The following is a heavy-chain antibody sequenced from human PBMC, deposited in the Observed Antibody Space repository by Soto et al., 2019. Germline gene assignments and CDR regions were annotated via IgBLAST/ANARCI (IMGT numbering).Heavy chain of an antibody. V-gene: IGHV3-30*18. D-gene: IGHD2-2*01. CDR3: AKYDWCISTSCYGYYYYGMDV. CDR1: GVTVSSYG. Sequence: PEGSLRLSCAASGVTVSSYGVDGVCQAPGKRLEWVAVISYDGSNKYYADSVKGRFTISRDNSKNTLYLQMNSLRAEDTAVYYCAKYDWCISTSCYGYYYYGMDVWGQGTTVTVS. J-gene: IGHJ6*02. CDR2: ISYDGSNK.